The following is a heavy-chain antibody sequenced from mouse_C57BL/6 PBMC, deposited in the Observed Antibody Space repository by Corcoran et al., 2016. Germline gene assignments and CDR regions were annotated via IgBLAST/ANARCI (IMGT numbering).Heavy chain of an antibody. Sequence: EVQLQQSGPELVKPGASVKISCKASGYTCTDYYMNWVKQSHGKSLEWIGDINPNNGGTSYNRKFKGKATLTVDKSSSTAYMELRSLTSEDSAVYYCARSKVSITTVVVRYFASWGQGTTLTVSS. J-gene: IGHJ2*01. CDR1: GYTCTDYY. D-gene: IGHD1-1*01. CDR3: ARSKVSITTVVVRYFAS. V-gene: IGHV1-26*01. CDR2: INPNNGGT.